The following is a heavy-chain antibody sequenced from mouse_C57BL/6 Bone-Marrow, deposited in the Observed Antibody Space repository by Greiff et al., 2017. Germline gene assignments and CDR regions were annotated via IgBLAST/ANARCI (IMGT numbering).Heavy chain of an antibody. V-gene: IGHV14-4*01. CDR2: IDPENGDT. D-gene: IGHD1-1*01. J-gene: IGHJ3*01. Sequence: EVQLQQSGAELVRPGASVKLSCTASGFNIKDYYMHWVKQRPEQGLEWIGWIDPENGDTEYASKFQGKATITADTSSNTAYLQLSSLTSEDTAVYYCTTLYYGSEAWFAYWGQGTLVTVSA. CDR1: GFNIKDYY. CDR3: TTLYYGSEAWFAY.